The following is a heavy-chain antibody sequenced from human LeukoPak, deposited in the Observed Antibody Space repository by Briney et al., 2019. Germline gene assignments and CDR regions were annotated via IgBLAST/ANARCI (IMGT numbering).Heavy chain of an antibody. CDR2: IYSTGST. V-gene: IGHV4-61*02. CDR3: ARDTAMDPGGFGY. D-gene: IGHD5-18*01. J-gene: IGHJ4*02. Sequence: SETLSLTCTVSGGSISSGGHYWSWIRQPAGKGLEYLGRIYSTGSTNYNPSLKSRVTISVDTSKNQFSLKLSSVTAADTAVYYCARDTAMDPGGFGYWGQGTLVTVSS. CDR1: GGSISSGGHY.